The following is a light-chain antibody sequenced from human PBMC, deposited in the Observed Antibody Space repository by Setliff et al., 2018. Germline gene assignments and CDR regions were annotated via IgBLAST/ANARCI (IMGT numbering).Light chain of an antibody. CDR2: EVS. J-gene: IGLJ1*01. CDR3: SSYAGSNNYV. V-gene: IGLV2-8*01. Sequence: QSALTQPPSASGSPGQSVTISCTGTSSDVGGYNYVSWYQQHPGKAPNLMIYEVSKWPSGVPDRFSGSKSGNTASLTVSGLQAEDEADYYCSSYAGSNNYVFGTGTKVTVL. CDR1: SSDVGGYNY.